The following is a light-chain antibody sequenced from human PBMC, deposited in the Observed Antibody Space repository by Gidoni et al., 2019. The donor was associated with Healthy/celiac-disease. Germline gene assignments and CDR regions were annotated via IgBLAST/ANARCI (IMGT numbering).Light chain of an antibody. CDR1: QSLLHSNGYNY. CDR2: LGS. CDR3: MQALQTPYT. Sequence: DIVMTQSPLSLPATPGEPASISCRSSQSLLHSNGYNYMDWYLQKPGQSPQLLIYLGSTRASGVPDRFSGSGSGTDFTLKISRVEAEDVGVYYCMQALQTPYTFXQXTKLEIK. J-gene: IGKJ2*01. V-gene: IGKV2-28*01.